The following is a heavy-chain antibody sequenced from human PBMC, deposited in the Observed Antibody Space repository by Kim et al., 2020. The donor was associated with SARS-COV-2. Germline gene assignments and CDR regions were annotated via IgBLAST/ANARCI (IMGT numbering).Heavy chain of an antibody. J-gene: IGHJ6*02. CDR1: GFTFSSYG. CDR2: ISYDGSNK. V-gene: IGHV3-30*18. Sequence: GGSLRLSCAASGFTFSSYGMHWVRQAPGKGLEWVAVISYDGSNKYYADSVKGRFTISRDNSKNTLYLQMNSLRAEDTAVYYCAKDHGLRKRYYYYGMDVWGQGTTVTVSS. D-gene: IGHD3-3*01. CDR3: AKDHGLRKRYYYYGMDV.